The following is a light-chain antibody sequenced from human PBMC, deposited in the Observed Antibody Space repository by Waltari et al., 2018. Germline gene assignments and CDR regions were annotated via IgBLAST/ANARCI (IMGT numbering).Light chain of an antibody. V-gene: IGKV1-5*03. J-gene: IGKJ2*01. CDR2: KAS. Sequence: DIQMTQSPSTLSASVGDRVTITCRASQSISSWLAWYQQKPGKAPKLLIYKASSLESGVPSRFSGSGSGTEFTLTISSLQPDDFATYYCQQYNSYPYTFGQGAKLEIK. CDR3: QQYNSYPYT. CDR1: QSISSW.